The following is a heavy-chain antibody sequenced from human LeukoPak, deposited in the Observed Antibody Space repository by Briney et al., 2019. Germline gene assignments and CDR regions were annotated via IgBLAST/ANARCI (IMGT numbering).Heavy chain of an antibody. J-gene: IGHJ4*02. CDR2: ISSNGDSI. D-gene: IGHD2-21*02. Sequence: GGPLRPSCAASGFIFSSYAVHWVRQPPGGGREYVLTISSNGDSIYYANSVKGRFTISRDNSKNTLYLQMGSLRAEDMAVYYCARASAYGGGDCYPFDYWAQGTLVTVSS. CDR1: GFIFSSYA. V-gene: IGHV3-64*01. CDR3: ARASAYGGGDCYPFDY.